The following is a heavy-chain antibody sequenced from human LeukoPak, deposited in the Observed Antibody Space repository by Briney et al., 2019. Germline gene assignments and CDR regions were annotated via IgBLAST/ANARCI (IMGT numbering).Heavy chain of an antibody. J-gene: IGHJ3*02. V-gene: IGHV1-18*01. CDR1: GYTFTSYG. Sequence: ASVKVSCKASGYTFTSYGISWVRQAPGQGLEWMGWISAYNGNTNYAQKLQGRVTMTTDTSTSTAYMELRSLRSDDTAVYYCARDREPYYHGSGSNDAFDIWGQGTMVTVSS. CDR2: ISAYNGNT. CDR3: ARDREPYYHGSGSNDAFDI. D-gene: IGHD3-10*01.